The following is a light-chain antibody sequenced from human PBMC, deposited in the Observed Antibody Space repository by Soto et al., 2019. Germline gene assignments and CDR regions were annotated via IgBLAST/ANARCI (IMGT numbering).Light chain of an antibody. CDR2: GAS. V-gene: IGKV3-20*01. Sequence: DNVFTESPGTLSLSPGERATLPCRASQSVSSSNLAWYQQKPGQAPRLLIYGASTRATGIPDRFSGSGSGTDFTLPISRLEPEDFAVYYCQQYGSSGTFGQGTKVDIK. CDR3: QQYGSSGT. CDR1: QSVSSSN. J-gene: IGKJ1*01.